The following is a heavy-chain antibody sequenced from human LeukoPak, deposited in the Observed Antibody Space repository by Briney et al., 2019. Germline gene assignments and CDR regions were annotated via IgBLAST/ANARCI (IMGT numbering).Heavy chain of an antibody. J-gene: IGHJ1*01. V-gene: IGHV4-59*01. Sequence: PSETLSLTCTVSGGSISSYYWSWIRQPPGKGLEWIGYIYYSGSTNYNPSLKSRVTISVDTSKNQFSLKLSSVTAADTAVYYCARVRVLGYCSSTSCPEGYFQHWGQGTLVTVSS. CDR3: ARVRVLGYCSSTSCPEGYFQH. D-gene: IGHD2-2*01. CDR1: GGSISSYY. CDR2: IYYSGST.